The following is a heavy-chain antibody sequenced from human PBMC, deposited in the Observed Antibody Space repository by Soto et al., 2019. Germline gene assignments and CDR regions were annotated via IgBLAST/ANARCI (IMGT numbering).Heavy chain of an antibody. J-gene: IGHJ4*02. CDR3: ARDRMGVTGGFDY. CDR2: ISYDGSNK. CDR1: GFTFSSYS. Sequence: QVQLVESGGGVVQPGRSLRLSCAASGFTFSSYSMHWVRQAPGMGLEWVAVISYDGSNKYYADSVKGRFTISRDNSKNTLYLQMNSLRAEDTAVYYCARDRMGVTGGFDYWGQGTLVTVSS. V-gene: IGHV3-30-3*01. D-gene: IGHD7-27*01.